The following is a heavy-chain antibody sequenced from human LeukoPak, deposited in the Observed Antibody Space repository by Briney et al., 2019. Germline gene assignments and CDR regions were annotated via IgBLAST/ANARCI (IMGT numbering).Heavy chain of an antibody. V-gene: IGHV3-73*01. CDR1: GFTFSGSA. D-gene: IGHD2-21*02. CDR2: IRSKANSYAT. CDR3: TRSPAYCGGDCQRRGFDP. J-gene: IGHJ5*02. Sequence: GGSLRLSCAASGFTFSGSAMHWVRQASGKGLEWVGRIRSKANSYATAYAASVKGRFTISRDDSKNTAYLQMNSLKTEDTAVYYCTRSPAYCGGDCQRRGFDPWGQGTLVTVSS.